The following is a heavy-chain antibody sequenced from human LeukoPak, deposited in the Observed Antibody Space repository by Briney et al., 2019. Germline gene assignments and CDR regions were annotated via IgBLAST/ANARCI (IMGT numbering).Heavy chain of an antibody. D-gene: IGHD5-24*01. J-gene: IGHJ6*03. V-gene: IGHV4-59*01. CDR2: IYYSGST. CDR3: AREGRYRYGYNEYHSYMDI. CDR1: GGSISSYY. Sequence: PSETLSLTCTVSGGSISSYYWSWIRQPPGKGREWIGYIYYSGSTNYNPSLKSRVTISVDTSKNQFSMKLSSVTAAETAVYYCAREGRYRYGYNEYHSYMDIWGKGTTVTVSS.